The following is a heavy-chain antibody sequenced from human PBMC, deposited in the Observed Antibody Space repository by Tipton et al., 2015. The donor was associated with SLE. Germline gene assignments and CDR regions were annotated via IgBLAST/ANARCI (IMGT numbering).Heavy chain of an antibody. D-gene: IGHD3-10*01. Sequence: GLVKPSETLSLTCPVSGGSISGHPWSWVRHAPGKGLEWGGHIYSRGNTNYNPSLKCRVTLSVDTAKNQFPRKLRSVTAADTAGYYCASGAYGSGSNYFGGWFDPWGQGTLVTVSS. CDR2: IYSRGNT. J-gene: IGHJ5*02. CDR3: ASGAYGSGSNYFGGWFDP. V-gene: IGHV4-4*08. CDR1: GGSISGHP.